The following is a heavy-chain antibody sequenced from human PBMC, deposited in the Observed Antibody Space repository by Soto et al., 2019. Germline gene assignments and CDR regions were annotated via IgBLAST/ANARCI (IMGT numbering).Heavy chain of an antibody. Sequence: SVKVSCNASGVTSTSSAVQWGRQSRGQRLEWIGWIVVGSGNTNYAQKFQERVTITRDMSTSTAYMELSSLRSEDTAVYYCAADNTVTTPFDYWGQGTLVTVSS. V-gene: IGHV1-58*01. D-gene: IGHD4-17*01. CDR2: IVVGSGNT. CDR1: GVTSTSSA. J-gene: IGHJ4*02. CDR3: AADNTVTTPFDY.